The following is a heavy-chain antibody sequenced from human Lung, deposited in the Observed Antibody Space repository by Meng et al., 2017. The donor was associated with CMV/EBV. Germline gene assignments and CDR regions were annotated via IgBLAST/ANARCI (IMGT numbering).Heavy chain of an antibody. J-gene: IGHJ4*02. Sequence: ASLKISXAASGFTFSTYPMIWVRQAPGKGLEWVSSIRSSSYNIFYGDSVKGRFTVSRDNTKNSLLLQMNSLRAEETAVYYCARAKDCSSTTCYVDYWGQGTLVTVSS. D-gene: IGHD2-2*01. CDR3: ARAKDCSSTTCYVDY. V-gene: IGHV3-21*01. CDR1: GFTFSTYP. CDR2: IRSSSYNI.